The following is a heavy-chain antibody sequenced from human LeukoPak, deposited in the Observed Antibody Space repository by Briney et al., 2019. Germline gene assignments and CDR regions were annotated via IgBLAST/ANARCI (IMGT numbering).Heavy chain of an antibody. CDR1: GDSISTYY. D-gene: IGHD2-21*02. CDR2: VYYTGST. J-gene: IGHJ3*01. V-gene: IGHV4-59*01. Sequence: SETLSLTCTVSGDSISTYYWNWIRQAPGKGLEWIGYVYYTGSTNYNPSLKSRVNILVDTSKNQFSLKLNSVTAADTAVYYCAREIGCCAGGDCYFGAFDVWGQGTMVSVSS. CDR3: AREIGCCAGGDCYFGAFDV.